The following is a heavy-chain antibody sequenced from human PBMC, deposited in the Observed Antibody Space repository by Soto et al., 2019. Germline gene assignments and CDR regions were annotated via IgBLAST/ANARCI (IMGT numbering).Heavy chain of an antibody. J-gene: IGHJ6*02. CDR2: INPSGGST. CDR1: GYTFTSYY. V-gene: IGHV1-46*01. CDR3: AREYCSSTSCLYGMDV. Sequence: ASVKVSCKASGYTFTSYYMHWVRQAPGQGLEWMGIINPSGGSTSYAQKFQGRVTMTRDTSTSTVYMELSSLRSEDTAVYYCAREYCSSTSCLYGMDVWGPGTTLTVSS. D-gene: IGHD2-2*01.